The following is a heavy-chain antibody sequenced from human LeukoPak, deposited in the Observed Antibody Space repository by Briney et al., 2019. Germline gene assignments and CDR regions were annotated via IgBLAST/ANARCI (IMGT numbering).Heavy chain of an antibody. D-gene: IGHD5-24*01. CDR2: IYYSGST. CDR3: AARGDGYNSFDY. CDR1: GYSISSGYY. V-gene: IGHV4-30-4*08. Sequence: PSETLSLTCAVSGYSISSGYYWSWIRQPPGKGLEWIGYIYYSGSTYYNPSLKSRVTISVDTSKNQFSLKLSSVTAADTAVYYCAARGDGYNSFDYWGQGTLVTVSS. J-gene: IGHJ4*02.